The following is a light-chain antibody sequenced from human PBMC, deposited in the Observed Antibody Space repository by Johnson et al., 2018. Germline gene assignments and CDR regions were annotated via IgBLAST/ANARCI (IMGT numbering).Light chain of an antibody. CDR1: SSNIGNNY. V-gene: IGLV1-51*02. Sequence: QSVLTQPPSVSVAPGQKVTISCSGSSSNIGNNYVSWYQQLPGTAPKLLIYENNKRPSGIPDRFSGSKSGTSATLGITGLQTGDEADYYCGTWDSSLSAGNGSGPGTKVTAL. CDR2: ENN. CDR3: GTWDSSLSAGNG. J-gene: IGLJ1*01.